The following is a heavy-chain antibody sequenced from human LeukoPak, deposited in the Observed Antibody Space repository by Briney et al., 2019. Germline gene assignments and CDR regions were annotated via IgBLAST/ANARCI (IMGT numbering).Heavy chain of an antibody. Sequence: ASVTVSCKASGYTLTGYYMHWVRQAPGQGLEWMGWINPNSDGRNYAQKFQGRVTMTRDTSISTVYMELSRLRSDDTAVYYCARAVSSWYILWGQGTLVTVSS. CDR3: ARAVSSWYIL. J-gene: IGHJ4*02. V-gene: IGHV1-2*02. CDR2: INPNSDGR. CDR1: GYTLTGYY. D-gene: IGHD6-13*01.